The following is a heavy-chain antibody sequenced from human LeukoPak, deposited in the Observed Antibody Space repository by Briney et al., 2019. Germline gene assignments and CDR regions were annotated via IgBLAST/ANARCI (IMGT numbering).Heavy chain of an antibody. V-gene: IGHV4-38-2*01. Sequence: SETLSLTCAVSGYSISIGYYWGWIRQPPGKGLEWIGSIYHSGSTNYNPSIKSRVTISVDTSKNQFSLKLSSVTAADTAVYYCARMNRSRATMIVVVRLYDWLDPWGQGTLVTVSS. CDR3: ARMNRSRATMIVVVRLYDWLDP. D-gene: IGHD3-22*01. J-gene: IGHJ5*02. CDR2: IYHSGST. CDR1: GYSISIGYY.